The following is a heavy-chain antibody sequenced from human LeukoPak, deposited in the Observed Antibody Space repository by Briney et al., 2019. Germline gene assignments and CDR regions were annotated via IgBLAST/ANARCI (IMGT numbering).Heavy chain of an antibody. J-gene: IGHJ6*04. CDR1: GFTFSSYE. Sequence: GGSLRLSCAASGFTFSSYEMNWVRQAPGKGLGWVSYISSSGSTTYYADSVKGRITISRDNAKNSVYLQMNSLRAEDTAVYYCAELGITMIGGVWGKGTTVTISS. CDR2: ISSSGSTT. V-gene: IGHV3-48*03. CDR3: AELGITMIGGV. D-gene: IGHD3-10*02.